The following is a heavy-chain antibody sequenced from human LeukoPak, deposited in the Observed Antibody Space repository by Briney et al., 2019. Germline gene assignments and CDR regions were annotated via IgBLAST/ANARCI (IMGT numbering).Heavy chain of an antibody. V-gene: IGHV4-59*01. Sequence: SETLSLTCTVSGGSISSYYWSWIRQPPGKGLEWIGYIDYSGSTNYNPSLKSRVTISVDTSKNQFSLKLNSVTAADTAIYYCAKNKGSGSHVNYCMDVWGKGTTVTVSS. CDR2: IDYSGST. J-gene: IGHJ6*03. D-gene: IGHD3-10*01. CDR3: AKNKGSGSHVNYCMDV. CDR1: GGSISSYY.